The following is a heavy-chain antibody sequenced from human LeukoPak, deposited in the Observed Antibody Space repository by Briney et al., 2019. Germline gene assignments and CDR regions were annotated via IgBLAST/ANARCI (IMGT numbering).Heavy chain of an antibody. CDR1: GGSISTYY. CDR3: PRLGLGDEACWFDP. D-gene: IGHD3-10*01. CDR2: VYYGGPT. J-gene: IGHJ5*02. Sequence: SETLSLTCAVPGGSISTYYGSWVRQPPGKGREWGGFVYYGGPTPYKPSLKRRVTISVETPTSQFSLRLSSVTAADTAMYSCPRLGLGDEACWFDPWGQGTLVTVSS. V-gene: IGHV4-59*01.